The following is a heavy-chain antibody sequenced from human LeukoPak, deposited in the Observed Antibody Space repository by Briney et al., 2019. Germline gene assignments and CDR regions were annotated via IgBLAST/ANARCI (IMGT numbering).Heavy chain of an antibody. CDR3: ARRRSPSETGAFDI. V-gene: IGHV4-38-2*02. D-gene: IGHD5-24*01. CDR1: GYSISIGYY. Sequence: PSETLSLTCTVSGYSISIGYYWGWIRQSPGKVLEWSGTIYQSGSTYYNPSLKSRVTISVDTSKNQFSLKLSSVTAEDTAVYYCARRRSPSETGAFDIWGQGTMVTVSS. J-gene: IGHJ3*02. CDR2: IYQSGST.